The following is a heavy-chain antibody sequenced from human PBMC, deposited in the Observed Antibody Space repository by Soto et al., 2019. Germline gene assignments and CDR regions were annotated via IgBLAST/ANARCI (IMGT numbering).Heavy chain of an antibody. Sequence: SETLSLTCTVSGGSISSYYWSWIRQPPGKGLEWIGYIYYSGSTNYNPSLKSRVTISVDTSKNQFSLKLSSVTAADTAVYYCASFTDCSGGSCYPVFDYWGQGTLVTVSS. CDR2: IYYSGST. J-gene: IGHJ4*02. D-gene: IGHD2-15*01. CDR1: GGSISSYY. V-gene: IGHV4-59*08. CDR3: ASFTDCSGGSCYPVFDY.